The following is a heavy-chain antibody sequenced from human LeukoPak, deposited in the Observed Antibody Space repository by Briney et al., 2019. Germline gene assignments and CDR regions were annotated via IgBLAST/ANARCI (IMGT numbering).Heavy chain of an antibody. Sequence: PGGSLRLSCAASGFTFSGSAMHWVRQASGKGLEWVGRIRSKANSYATAYAASVKGRFTISRDDSKNTAYLQMNSLKTEDTAVYYCTRLLAADYYFDYWGQGTLVTVSS. CDR1: GFTFSGSA. J-gene: IGHJ4*02. CDR2: IRSKANSYAT. V-gene: IGHV3-73*01. D-gene: IGHD3-3*02. CDR3: TRLLAADYYFDY.